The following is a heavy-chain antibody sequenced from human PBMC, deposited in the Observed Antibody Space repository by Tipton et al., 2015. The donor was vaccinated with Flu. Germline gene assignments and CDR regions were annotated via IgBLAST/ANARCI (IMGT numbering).Heavy chain of an antibody. CDR3: ARGDYSNYVSDPKKWFDP. J-gene: IGHJ5*02. D-gene: IGHD4-11*01. V-gene: IGHV4-59*02. Sequence: LRLSCTVSGDSVTTYHWSWIRQPPGSGLEWIGSISYKGRTNSNPSLKSRVSISLDTSKSQFSLRLSSVTAADTAVFYCARGDYSNYVSDPKKWFDPWGQGALVTVSS. CDR1: GDSVTTYH. CDR2: ISYKGRT.